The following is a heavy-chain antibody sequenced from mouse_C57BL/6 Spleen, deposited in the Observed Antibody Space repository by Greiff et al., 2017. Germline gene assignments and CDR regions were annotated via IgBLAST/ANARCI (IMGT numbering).Heavy chain of an antibody. V-gene: IGHV1-26*01. Sequence: EVQLQQSGPELVKPRASVKISCKASGYTFTDYYMNWVKQSHGKSLEWIGDINPNNGGTSYNQKFKGKATFTVDKSSSTAYMELRSLTSEDSAVYYCARSCYSNYYFDYWGQGTTLTVSS. CDR2: INPNNGGT. CDR1: GYTFTDYY. CDR3: ARSCYSNYYFDY. J-gene: IGHJ2*01. D-gene: IGHD2-5*01.